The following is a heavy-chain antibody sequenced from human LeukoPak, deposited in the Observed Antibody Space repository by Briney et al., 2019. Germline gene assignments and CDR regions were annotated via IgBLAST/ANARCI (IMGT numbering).Heavy chain of an antibody. CDR3: ARDRGGGQTVFDY. CDR2: IYYSGST. J-gene: IGHJ4*02. CDR1: GISISSYY. V-gene: IGHV4-59*01. D-gene: IGHD1-26*01. Sequence: SETLSLTCTVSGISISSYYWSWIRQPPGKGLEWIGYIYYSGSTNYNPSLKSRVTISVGTSKTQFSLKLSSMAAADTAVYYCARDRGGGQTVFDYWGQGTLVTVSS.